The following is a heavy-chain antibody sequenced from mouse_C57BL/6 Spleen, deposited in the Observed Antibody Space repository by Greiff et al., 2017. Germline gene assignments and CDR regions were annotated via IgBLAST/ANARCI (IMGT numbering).Heavy chain of an antibody. J-gene: IGHJ4*01. CDR3: APVVNYAMDY. D-gene: IGHD1-1*01. Sequence: QVQLQQPGAELVKPGASVKLSCKASGYTFTSYWMHWVKQRPGQGLEWIGMIHPNSGSTNYNEKFKSKATLTVDKSSSTADMQLSSLTSEDSAVYYCAPVVNYAMDYWGQGTSVTVSS. V-gene: IGHV1-64*01. CDR2: IHPNSGST. CDR1: GYTFTSYW.